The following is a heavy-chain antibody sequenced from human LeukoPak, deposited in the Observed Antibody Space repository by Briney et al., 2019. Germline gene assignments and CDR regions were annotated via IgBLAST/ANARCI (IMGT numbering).Heavy chain of an antibody. D-gene: IGHD2-8*01. CDR1: GYTXTGYY. CDR3: ARNETCTNGVYYGFDY. Sequence: ASVKVSCKASGYTXTGYYMHGVRQAPGQGLEWMGWINPNSGGTNYAQKFQGRVTMTRDTSISTAYMELSRLRSDDTAVYYCARNETCTNGVYYGFDYWGQGTLVTVSS. J-gene: IGHJ4*02. CDR2: INPNSGGT. V-gene: IGHV1-2*02.